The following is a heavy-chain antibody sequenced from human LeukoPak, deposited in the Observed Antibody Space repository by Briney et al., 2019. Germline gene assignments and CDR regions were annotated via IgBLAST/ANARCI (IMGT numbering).Heavy chain of an antibody. CDR1: GYTFTGYY. CDR2: INPNSGGT. V-gene: IGHV1-2*02. J-gene: IGHJ5*02. D-gene: IGHD3-22*01. CDR3: ARWYYDSSGYPANLAFDP. Sequence: GASVKVSCKASGYTFTGYYMHWVRQAPGQGLEWMGWINPNSGGTNYAQKFQGRVTMTRNTSISTAYMELSSLRSEDTAVYYCARWYYDSSGYPANLAFDPWGQGTLVTVSS.